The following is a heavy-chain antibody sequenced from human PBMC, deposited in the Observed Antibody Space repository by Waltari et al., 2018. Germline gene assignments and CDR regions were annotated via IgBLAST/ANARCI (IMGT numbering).Heavy chain of an antibody. V-gene: IGHV1-69*02. Sequence: QVQLVQSGAEVKKPGSSVKVSCKASGGTFSSYTISWVRPAPGQGLEWMGRIIPILGIANYAQKFQGRVTITADKSTSTAYMELSSLRSEDTAVYYCARSGYSYGLYYYYGMDVWGQGTTVTVSS. D-gene: IGHD5-18*01. CDR2: IIPILGIA. J-gene: IGHJ6*02. CDR3: ARSGYSYGLYYYYGMDV. CDR1: GGTFSSYT.